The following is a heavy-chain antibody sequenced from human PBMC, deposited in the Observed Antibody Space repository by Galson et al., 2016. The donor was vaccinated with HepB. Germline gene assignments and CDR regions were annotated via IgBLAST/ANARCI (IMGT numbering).Heavy chain of an antibody. CDR1: EYSFTGYW. Sequence: QSGAEVKKPGESLKISCKGSEYSFTGYWIGWVRQMPGKGLEWMGIVYSGDSDARYSPSFQGQVTISADKSINTAYLQWSSLKASDTATHYCARLVRGDAFDIWGQGTLVIVSS. V-gene: IGHV5-51*01. CDR2: VYSGDSDA. CDR3: ARLVRGDAFDI. J-gene: IGHJ3*02. D-gene: IGHD3-10*01.